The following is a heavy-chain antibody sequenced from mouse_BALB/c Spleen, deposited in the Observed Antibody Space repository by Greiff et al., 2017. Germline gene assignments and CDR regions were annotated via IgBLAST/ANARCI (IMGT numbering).Heavy chain of an antibody. CDR3: ARSDYYRYDPDY. D-gene: IGHD2-14*01. CDR1: GYTFTSYT. J-gene: IGHJ2*01. V-gene: IGHV1-4*01. CDR2: INPSSGYT. Sequence: QVQLQQSGAELARPGASVKMSCKASGYTFTSYTMHWVKQRPGQGLEWIGYINPSSGYTNYNQKFKDKATLTADKSSSTAYMQLSSLTSEDSAVYYCARSDYYRYDPDYWGQGTTLTVSS.